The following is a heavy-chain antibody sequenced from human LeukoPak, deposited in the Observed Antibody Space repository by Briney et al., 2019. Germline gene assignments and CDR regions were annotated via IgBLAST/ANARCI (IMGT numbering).Heavy chain of an antibody. V-gene: IGHV1-2*02. CDR1: GYTFSGYY. CDR3: ARIQNTHGPDSSGYGGWFDP. Sequence: ASVKVSCKTSGYTFSGYYMHWVRQAPGQGLEWMGWINPNSGGTNYAQKLQGRVTMTTDTSTSTAYMELRSLRSDDTAVYYCARIQNTHGPDSSGYGGWFDPWGQGTLVTVSS. J-gene: IGHJ5*02. CDR2: INPNSGGT. D-gene: IGHD3-22*01.